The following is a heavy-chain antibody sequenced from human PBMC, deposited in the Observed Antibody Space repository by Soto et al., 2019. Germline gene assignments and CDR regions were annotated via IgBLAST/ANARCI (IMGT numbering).Heavy chain of an antibody. CDR1: GYTFTGYY. D-gene: IGHD3-10*01. CDR3: ARMTGGMDV. Sequence: ASGKVSCKASGYTFTGYYMHWVRQAPGQGLEWMGWINPNSGGTNYAQKFQGWVTMTRDTSISTAYMELSSLRSEDTAVYYCARMTGGMDVWGQGTTVTVSS. V-gene: IGHV1-2*04. CDR2: INPNSGGT. J-gene: IGHJ6*02.